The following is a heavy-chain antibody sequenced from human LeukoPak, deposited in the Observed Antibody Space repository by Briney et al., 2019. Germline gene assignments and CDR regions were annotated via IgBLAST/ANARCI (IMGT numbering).Heavy chain of an antibody. CDR3: ARDRRECFSALCMLQTTFDP. Sequence: GGSLRLSCAASGFTFSSYEMNWVRQAPGKGLEWVSYISSSGSTIYYADSVKGRFTISRDNAKNSLYLRMNSLRAEDAAVYYCARDRRECFSALCMLQTTFDPWGQGTLVTVSS. V-gene: IGHV3-48*03. CDR1: GFTFSSYE. J-gene: IGHJ5*02. CDR2: ISSSGSTI. D-gene: IGHD3-16*01.